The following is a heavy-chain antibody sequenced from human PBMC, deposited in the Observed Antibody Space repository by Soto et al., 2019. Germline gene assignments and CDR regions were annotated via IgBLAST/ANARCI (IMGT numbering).Heavy chain of an antibody. J-gene: IGHJ5*02. D-gene: IGHD3-22*01. CDR3: ARAGDYYDSSGYYYWFDP. CDR1: GGTFSSYA. V-gene: IGHV1-69*01. CDR2: IIPIFGTA. Sequence: QVQLVQSGAEVKKPGSSVKVSCQASGGTFSSYASSWVRQAPGQGLEWMGGIIPIFGTANYAQKFQGRVTITADESTSTAYMELSSLRSEDTAVYYCARAGDYYDSSGYYYWFDPWGQGTLVTVSS.